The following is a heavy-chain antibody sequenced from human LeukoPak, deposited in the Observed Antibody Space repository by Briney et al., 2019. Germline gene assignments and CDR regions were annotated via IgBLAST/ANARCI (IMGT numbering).Heavy chain of an antibody. CDR3: ARVESGETLDY. J-gene: IGHJ4*02. CDR1: GFTFSNYA. Sequence: PGGSLRLSCAASGFTFSNYAMSWVRQAPGKGLEWVSSIRSSSYIYYADSVKGRFTISRDNAKNSLYLQMNSLRAEDTAVYYYARVESGETLDYWGQGTLVTVSS. D-gene: IGHD3-10*01. V-gene: IGHV3-21*01. CDR2: IRSSSYI.